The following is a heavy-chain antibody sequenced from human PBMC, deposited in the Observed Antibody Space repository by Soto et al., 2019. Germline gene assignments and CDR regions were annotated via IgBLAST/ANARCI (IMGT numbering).Heavy chain of an antibody. Sequence: QVQLQESGPGLVKPSQNLSLTCTVSGGSISSSGYYWSWIRQHPGKGLEWIGYIYYSGNTHYNPSLRSGVIMALITAKNQFALKRISVSAADTAVYYCARVRCGSISCLRLDYWGQGTLVTVSS. CDR1: GGSISSSGYY. CDR3: ARVRCGSISCLRLDY. D-gene: IGHD2-2*01. J-gene: IGHJ4*02. CDR2: IYYSGNT. V-gene: IGHV4-31*03.